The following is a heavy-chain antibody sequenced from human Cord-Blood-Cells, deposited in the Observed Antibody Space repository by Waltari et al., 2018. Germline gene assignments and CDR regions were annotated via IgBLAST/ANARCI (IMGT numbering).Heavy chain of an antibody. J-gene: IGHJ3*02. Sequence: QLQLQESGPGLVKPSETLSLTCTVSGGSISSSSYYWGWIRQPPGKGLGWIGSIYYSGSTYHNPSLKSRVTISVDTSKNQFSLKLSSVTAADTAVYYCARRLVVVTAIPNDAFDIWGQGTMVTVSS. CDR3: ARRLVVVTAIPNDAFDI. V-gene: IGHV4-39*01. D-gene: IGHD2-21*02. CDR2: IYYSGST. CDR1: GGSISSSSYY.